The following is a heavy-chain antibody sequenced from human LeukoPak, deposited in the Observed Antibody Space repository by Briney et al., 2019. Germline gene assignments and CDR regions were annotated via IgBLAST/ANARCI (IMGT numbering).Heavy chain of an antibody. V-gene: IGHV1-2*02. D-gene: IGHD3-22*01. Sequence: ASVKVSCKASGYTFTGYYMHWVRQAPGQGLEWVGWINPNSGGTNYAQKFQGRVTMTRDTSISTAYMELSRLRSDDTAVYYCARDRDSSGYYLGWFDPWGQGTLVTVSS. CDR2: INPNSGGT. J-gene: IGHJ5*02. CDR1: GYTFTGYY. CDR3: ARDRDSSGYYLGWFDP.